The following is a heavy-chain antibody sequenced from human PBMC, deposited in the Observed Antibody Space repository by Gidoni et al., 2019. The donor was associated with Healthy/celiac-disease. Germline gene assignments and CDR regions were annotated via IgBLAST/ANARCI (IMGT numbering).Heavy chain of an antibody. CDR3: ARRITMVRGVTYWYFDL. CDR2: IYYSGST. CDR1: GGSISRSSYY. Sequence: QLQLQESGPGLVKPSETLSLTCPVSGGSISRSSYYWGWIRQPPGKGLEWIGSIYYSGSTSYNPSLKSRVTISVDTSKNQFSLKLSSVTAADTAVYYCARRITMVRGVTYWYFDLWGRGTLVTVSS. D-gene: IGHD3-10*01. V-gene: IGHV4-39*01. J-gene: IGHJ2*01.